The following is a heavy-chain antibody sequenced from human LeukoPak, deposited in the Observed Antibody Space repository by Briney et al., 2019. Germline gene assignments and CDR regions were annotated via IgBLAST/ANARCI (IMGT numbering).Heavy chain of an antibody. V-gene: IGHV1-69*05. D-gene: IGHD2-15*01. CDR2: IIPISGTA. CDR3: ARDTGAAGYCSGGSCCV. Sequence: GASVKVSCKASGGTFSSYAISWVRQAPGQGLEWMGRIIPISGTANYAQKFQGRVTITTDESTSTAYMELSSLRSEDTAVYYCARDTGAAGYCSGGSCCVWGQGTLVTVSS. J-gene: IGHJ4*02. CDR1: GGTFSSYA.